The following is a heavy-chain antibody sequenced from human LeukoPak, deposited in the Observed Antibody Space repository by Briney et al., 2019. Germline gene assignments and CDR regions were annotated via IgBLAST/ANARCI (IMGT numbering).Heavy chain of an antibody. V-gene: IGHV4-39*01. Sequence: PSETLSLTCTVSGGSISSSSYYWGWIRQPPGKGLEWIGSIYYSGSTYYNPSLKSRVTISVDTSKNQFSLKLSSVTAADTAVYYCARQPAFGCSGGSCYSESIDYWGQGTPVTVSS. CDR1: GGSISSSSYY. D-gene: IGHD2-15*01. J-gene: IGHJ4*02. CDR3: ARQPAFGCSGGSCYSESIDY. CDR2: IYYSGST.